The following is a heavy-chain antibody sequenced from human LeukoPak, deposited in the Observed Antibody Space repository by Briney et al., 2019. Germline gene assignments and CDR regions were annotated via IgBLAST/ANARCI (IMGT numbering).Heavy chain of an antibody. CDR3: ARDFEWGVNHYYYYGMDV. CDR1: GYTFTSYG. Sequence: ASVKVSCKASGYTFTSYGISWVRQAPGQGLEWVGWISGYNGITNYTQKLQGRVTMTTDTSTSTVYMELSSLRSEDTAVYYCARDFEWGVNHYYYYGMDVWGQGTTVTVSS. J-gene: IGHJ6*02. CDR2: ISGYNGIT. D-gene: IGHD3-3*01. V-gene: IGHV1-18*01.